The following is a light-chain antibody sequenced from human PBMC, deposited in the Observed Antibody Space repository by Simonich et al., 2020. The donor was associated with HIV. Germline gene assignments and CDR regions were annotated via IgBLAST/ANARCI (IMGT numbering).Light chain of an antibody. Sequence: QSALTQPASVSGSPGQSITISCPGTSSDVGGYNYVSCYQQPPGKAPKLMIYDVSKRPSGVSNRFSGSKSGNTASLTISGLQAEDEADYYCSSYTSSSTLVFGGGTKLTVL. CDR1: SSDVGGYNY. V-gene: IGLV2-14*01. CDR2: DVS. J-gene: IGLJ2*01. CDR3: SSYTSSSTLV.